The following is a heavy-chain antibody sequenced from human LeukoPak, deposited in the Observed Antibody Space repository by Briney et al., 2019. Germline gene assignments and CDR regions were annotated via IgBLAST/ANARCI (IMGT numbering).Heavy chain of an antibody. J-gene: IGHJ4*02. CDR1: GDSVSSNSAA. D-gene: IGHD1-26*01. CDR3: ASLASNYDIVGATINDY. Sequence: SQTLSFTCAISGDSVSSNSAAWNWIRQSPSRGLEWLGRTYYRSKWYNDYAVSVKSRITINPDTSKNQFSPQLNSVTPEDTAVYYCASLASNYDIVGATINDYWGQGTLVTVSS. V-gene: IGHV6-1*01. CDR2: TYYRSKWYN.